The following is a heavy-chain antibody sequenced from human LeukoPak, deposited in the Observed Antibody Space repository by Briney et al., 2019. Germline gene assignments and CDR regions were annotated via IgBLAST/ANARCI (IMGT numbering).Heavy chain of an antibody. CDR1: GFTFSSHA. V-gene: IGHV3-23*01. CDR2: ISGSGGST. J-gene: IGHJ6*02. Sequence: PGGSLRLSCAASGFTFSSHAMSWVRQAPGKGLEWVSAISGSGGSTYYADSVKGRFTISRDNSKNTLYLQMNSLRAEDTAVYYCAKFLSNYYYYYGMDVWGQGTTVTVSS. CDR3: AKFLSNYYYYYGMDV. D-gene: IGHD3-16*02.